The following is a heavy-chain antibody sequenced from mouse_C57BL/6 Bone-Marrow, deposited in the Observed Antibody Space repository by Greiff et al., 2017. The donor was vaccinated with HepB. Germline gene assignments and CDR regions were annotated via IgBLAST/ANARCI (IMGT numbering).Heavy chain of an antibody. Sequence: VQLKESGAELVRPGASVKLSCTASGFNIKDDYMHWVKQRPEQGLEWIGWIDPENGDTEYASKFQGKATITADTSSNTAYLQLSSLTSEDTAVYYCTTSITTDFFDYWGQGTTLTVSS. V-gene: IGHV14-4*01. CDR3: TTSITTDFFDY. CDR2: IDPENGDT. CDR1: GFNIKDDY. J-gene: IGHJ2*01. D-gene: IGHD1-1*01.